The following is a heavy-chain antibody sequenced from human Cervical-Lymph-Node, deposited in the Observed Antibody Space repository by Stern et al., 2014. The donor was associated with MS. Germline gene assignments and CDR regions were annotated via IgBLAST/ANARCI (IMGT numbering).Heavy chain of an antibody. Sequence: QVQLQESGPGLVKPSETLSLTCTVSGGSISSYYWSWIRQPPGKGLEWIGYIYYSGSTNYNPSLKSRVTISVDTSKNQFSLKLSSVTAADTAVYYCATRSYSLGGYAFDIWGQGTMVTVSS. CDR1: GGSISSYY. CDR3: ATRSYSLGGYAFDI. J-gene: IGHJ3*02. D-gene: IGHD1-26*01. CDR2: IYYSGST. V-gene: IGHV4-59*01.